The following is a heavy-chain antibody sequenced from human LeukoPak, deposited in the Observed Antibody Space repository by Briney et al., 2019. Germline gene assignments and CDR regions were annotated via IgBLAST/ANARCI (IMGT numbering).Heavy chain of an antibody. V-gene: IGHV3-48*03. J-gene: IGHJ4*02. CDR3: ARDPGQRDYGDYTYYFDY. CDR1: GFTFSSYE. D-gene: IGHD4-17*01. CDR2: ISSSGRTI. Sequence: PGGFLRLSCVASGFTFSSYEINWVRQAPGKGLEGVSYISSSGRTIYYADSVQGRFTISRDNAKNSLYLQMNSLRAEDTAVYYCARDPGQRDYGDYTYYFDYWGQGTLVTVSS.